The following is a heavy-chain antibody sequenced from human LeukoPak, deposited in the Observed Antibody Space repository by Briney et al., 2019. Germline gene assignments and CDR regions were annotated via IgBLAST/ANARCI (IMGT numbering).Heavy chain of an antibody. J-gene: IGHJ4*02. V-gene: IGHV3-30*01. Sequence: GRSLRLSCAASGFTFSSYAMHWVRQAPGKGLEWVAVISYDGSNKYYADSVKGRFTISRDNSKNTLYLQMNSLRAEDTAVYYCAVSLGYSSSWPFDYWGQGTLVTVSS. D-gene: IGHD6-13*01. CDR2: ISYDGSNK. CDR3: AVSLGYSSSWPFDY. CDR1: GFTFSSYA.